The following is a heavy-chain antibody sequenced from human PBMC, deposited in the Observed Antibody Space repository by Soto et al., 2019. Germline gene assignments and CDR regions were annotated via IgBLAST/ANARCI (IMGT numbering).Heavy chain of an antibody. CDR2: IYYSGST. D-gene: IGHD5-18*01. V-gene: IGHV4-59*01. CDR3: ARFLYSYGFAWSDP. J-gene: IGHJ5*02. Sequence: QVQLQESGPGLVKPSETLSLTCTVSGGSISSYYWSWIRQPPGKGLEWIGYIYYSGSTNYNPSLKSRVTISVDTSKNQFSLKLSSVTAADTAVYYCARFLYSYGFAWSDPWGQGTLVTVSS. CDR1: GGSISSYY.